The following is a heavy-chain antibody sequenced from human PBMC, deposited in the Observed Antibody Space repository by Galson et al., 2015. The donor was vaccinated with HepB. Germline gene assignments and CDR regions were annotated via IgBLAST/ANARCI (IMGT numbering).Heavy chain of an antibody. CDR1: GFTFSSYA. CDR3: ARMESRSIAARHDAFDI. D-gene: IGHD6-6*01. CDR2: IGGSGGST. Sequence: SLRLSCAASGFTFSSYAMTWVRQAPGKGLEWVSAIGGSGGSTFYADSVKGRFTISRDNSKNTLYLQMNSLRAEDTAVYYCARMESRSIAARHDAFDIWGQGTMATVSS. V-gene: IGHV3-23*01. J-gene: IGHJ3*02.